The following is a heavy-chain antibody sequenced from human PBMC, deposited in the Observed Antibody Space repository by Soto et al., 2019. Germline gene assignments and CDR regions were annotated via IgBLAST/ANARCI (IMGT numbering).Heavy chain of an antibody. D-gene: IGHD5-18*01. V-gene: IGHV1-69*13. Sequence: GASVKVSCKASGGGNLRDYRTTWVRRAPGQGLEWMGGIIPKLGSANYAQNFQGRVTVTADESTNTVYMELRSLRSDDTAVYYCARLRDGYNYNSVSWGQGTLVTVSS. CDR3: ARLRDGYNYNSVS. J-gene: IGHJ4*02. CDR1: GGGNLRDYR. CDR2: IIPKLGSA.